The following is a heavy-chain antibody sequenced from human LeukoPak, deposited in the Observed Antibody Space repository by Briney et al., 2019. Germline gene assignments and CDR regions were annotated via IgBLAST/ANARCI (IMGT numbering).Heavy chain of an antibody. Sequence: GGSLRLSCAASGFTFSSYWMHWVRKAPGKGLVWVSRINTDGRSTRYADSVKGRFTISRDNAKNTLYLQMNSLRAEDTAVYYCATSRYSYGQGAFDIWGQGTMVTVSS. CDR2: INTDGRST. D-gene: IGHD5-18*01. V-gene: IGHV3-74*01. J-gene: IGHJ3*02. CDR1: GFTFSSYW. CDR3: ATSRYSYGQGAFDI.